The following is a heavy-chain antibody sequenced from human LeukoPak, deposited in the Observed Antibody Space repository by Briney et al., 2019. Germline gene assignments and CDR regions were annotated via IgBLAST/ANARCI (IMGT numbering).Heavy chain of an antibody. J-gene: IGHJ4*02. D-gene: IGHD6-19*01. CDR2: IYTSGST. Sequence: SETLSLTCTVSGGSISSYYWSWIRQPAGKGLEWIGRIYTSGSTNYNPSLKRRVTMSVDTSKNQFSLKLSSVPAADTAVYYCARDSSGWYKRVDYFDYWGQGTLVTVSS. CDR1: GGSISSYY. V-gene: IGHV4-4*07. CDR3: ARDSSGWYKRVDYFDY.